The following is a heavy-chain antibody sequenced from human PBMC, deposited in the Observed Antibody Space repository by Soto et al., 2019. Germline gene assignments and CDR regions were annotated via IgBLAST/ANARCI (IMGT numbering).Heavy chain of an antibody. CDR1: GGTFSSYA. D-gene: IGHD4-17*01. V-gene: IGHV1-69*12. J-gene: IGHJ6*02. Sequence: QVQLVQSGAEVKKPGSSVKVSCKASGGTFSSYAISWVRQAPGQGLEWMGGIIPIFGTANYAQKFQGRVTIPADESTSTAYMELSSLRSEDTAVYYCARAETDYGGNPFHYYYYGMDVWGQGTTVTVSS. CDR3: ARAETDYGGNPFHYYYYGMDV. CDR2: IIPIFGTA.